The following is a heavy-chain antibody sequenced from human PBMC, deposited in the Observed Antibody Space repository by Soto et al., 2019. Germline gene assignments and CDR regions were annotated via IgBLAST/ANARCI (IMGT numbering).Heavy chain of an antibody. J-gene: IGHJ4*02. V-gene: IGHV3-30-3*01. CDR3: ARDEGSGWYWDYFDY. CDR1: GFTFSSYA. CDR2: ISYDGSNK. D-gene: IGHD6-19*01. Sequence: QVQLVESGGGVVPPGRSLRLSCAASGFTFSSYAMHWVRQAPGKGLEWVAVISYDGSNKYYADSVKGRFTISRDNSKNTLYLQMNSLRAEDTAVYYCARDEGSGWYWDYFDYWGQGTLVTVSS.